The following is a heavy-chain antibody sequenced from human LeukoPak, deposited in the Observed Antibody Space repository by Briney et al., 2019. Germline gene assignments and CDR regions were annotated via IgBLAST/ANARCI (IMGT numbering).Heavy chain of an antibody. J-gene: IGHJ6*03. Sequence: SETLSLTCVVSGGSISSTSYYWGWIRQPPGKGLEWIGSIYYSGSTYYSPSLKSRVTISVDTSKNQFSLKLSSVTAADTAVYYCTTDLWFGVYYMDVWGKGTTVTISS. CDR3: TTDLWFGVYYMDV. V-gene: IGHV4-39*07. CDR2: IYYSGST. D-gene: IGHD3-10*01. CDR1: GGSISSTSYY.